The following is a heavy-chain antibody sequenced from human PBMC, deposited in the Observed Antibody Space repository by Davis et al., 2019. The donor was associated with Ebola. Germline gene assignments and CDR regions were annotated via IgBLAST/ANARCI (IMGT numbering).Heavy chain of an antibody. CDR3: AKQLTTFGVVITALDS. D-gene: IGHD3-3*01. J-gene: IGHJ4*02. CDR2: ISHDGRHK. CDR1: TFTFSYYG. Sequence: PGGSLRLSCAASTFTFSYYGMHWVRQAPGKGLEWVAVISHDGRHKKYADSVEGRFTISRDNSKNILYLQMNSLRGEDTAAYYCAKQLTTFGVVITALDSWGQGTLVSVSS. V-gene: IGHV3-30*18.